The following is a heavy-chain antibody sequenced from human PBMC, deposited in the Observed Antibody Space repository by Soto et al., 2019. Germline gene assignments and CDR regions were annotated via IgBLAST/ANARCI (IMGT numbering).Heavy chain of an antibody. D-gene: IGHD3-3*01. CDR3: ARQGSGYYYYMDV. V-gene: IGHV4-59*08. CDR1: GGSISSYY. J-gene: IGHJ6*03. Sequence: SETLSLTCTVSGGSISSYYWSWIRQPPGKGLEWIGYIYYSGSTNYNPSLKSRVTISVDTSKNQFSLKLSSVTAADTAVYYCARQGSGYYYYMDVWGKGTMVTVSS. CDR2: IYYSGST.